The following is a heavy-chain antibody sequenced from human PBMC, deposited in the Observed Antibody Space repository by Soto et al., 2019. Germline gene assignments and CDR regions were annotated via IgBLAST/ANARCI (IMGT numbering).Heavy chain of an antibody. D-gene: IGHD6-13*01. CDR3: AGGKRGDSSSWYDAFDI. Sequence: ASVKVSCKASGYTFTSYGISWVRQAPGQGLEWMGWISAYNGNTNYAQKLQGRVTMTTDTSTSTAYMELRSLRSDDTAVYYCAGGKRGDSSSWYDAFDIWGQGTMVTVSS. V-gene: IGHV1-18*01. CDR2: ISAYNGNT. CDR1: GYTFTSYG. J-gene: IGHJ3*02.